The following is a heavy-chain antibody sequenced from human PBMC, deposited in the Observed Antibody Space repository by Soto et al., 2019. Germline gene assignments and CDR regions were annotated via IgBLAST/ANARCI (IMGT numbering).Heavy chain of an antibody. J-gene: IGHJ4*02. CDR3: ATSPGNINGWFFDH. CDR2: INPSGDST. Sequence: ASVKVSCKASGNTINKDFMHWVRQARGQGLEWMGIINPSGDSTKYAQKFQGRVTMTRDTSTGTVYMELSRLRFEDTTMYHCATSPGNINGWFFDHWGQGTLVTVSS. V-gene: IGHV1-46*02. CDR1: GNTINKDF. D-gene: IGHD6-19*01.